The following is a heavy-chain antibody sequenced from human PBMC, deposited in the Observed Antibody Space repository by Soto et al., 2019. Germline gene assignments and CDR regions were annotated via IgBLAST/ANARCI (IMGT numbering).Heavy chain of an antibody. Sequence: VQLLESGGGLVQPGGSLTLSCATSGFTFSSYARVWVREAAEKGLEWVAGISNNGDTAYYADSVKGRFTISIGNSENTLYLQMNGLRADDTALYFCAKSRVFIGAIVTLLDSWGQGTQVTVSS. V-gene: IGHV3-23*01. CDR1: GFTFSSYA. CDR2: ISNNGDTA. CDR3: AKSRVFIGAIVTLLDS. J-gene: IGHJ4*02. D-gene: IGHD3-16*02.